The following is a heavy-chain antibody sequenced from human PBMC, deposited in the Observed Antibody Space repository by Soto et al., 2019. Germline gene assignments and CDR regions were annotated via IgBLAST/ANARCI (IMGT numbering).Heavy chain of an antibody. J-gene: IGHJ3*02. V-gene: IGHV3-30*18. CDR1: EFTFSSYG. Sequence: GGSLRLSCAASEFTFSSYGMHWVRQAPDKGLEWVAVMSYDGSNKHYADSVKGRFTISRDNSKNTLYLQMNSLRAEDTAMYYCAKDRVWSGYPPEAFDIWGQGTMVTVSS. D-gene: IGHD3-3*01. CDR3: AKDRVWSGYPPEAFDI. CDR2: MSYDGSNK.